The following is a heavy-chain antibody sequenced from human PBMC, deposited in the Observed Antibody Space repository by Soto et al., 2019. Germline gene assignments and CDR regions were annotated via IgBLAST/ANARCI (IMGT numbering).Heavy chain of an antibody. CDR2: ISSSSSCI. CDR3: ARRYSSSSPVDY. CDR1: VFTFSIYS. J-gene: IGHJ4*02. V-gene: IGHV3-21*01. D-gene: IGHD6-6*01. Sequence: PWGSLRVSCAPSVFTFSIYSMTWVRQAPGKGLEWVSSISSSSSCIYYADSVKGRFTISIDSSKNSLYLQMNSLRAEDTAVYYCARRYSSSSPVDYWGQGTMVTVSS.